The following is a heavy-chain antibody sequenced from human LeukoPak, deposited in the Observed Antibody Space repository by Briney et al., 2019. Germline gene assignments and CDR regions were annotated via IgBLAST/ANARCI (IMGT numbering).Heavy chain of an antibody. V-gene: IGHV3-11*03. CDR3: ASARGSNYGSLGD. Sequence: PGGSLRLSCAASGFTFSDYHMTWIRQAPGKGLEWVSYISGSSIYTRYADSVKGRFSISRDNSKNTLYLQMNSLRAEDTAVYYCASARGSNYGSLGDWGQGTLVTVSS. CDR2: ISGSSIYT. J-gene: IGHJ4*02. D-gene: IGHD5-18*01. CDR1: GFTFSDYH.